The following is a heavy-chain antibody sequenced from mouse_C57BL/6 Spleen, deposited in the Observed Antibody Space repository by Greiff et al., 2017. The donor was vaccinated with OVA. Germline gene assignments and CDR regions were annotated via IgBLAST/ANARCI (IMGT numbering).Heavy chain of an antibody. J-gene: IGHJ1*03. V-gene: IGHV1-82*01. CDR3: ARNGGYFDV. Sequence: QVQLKESGPELVKPGASVKISCKASGYAFSSSWMNWVKQRPGKGLEWIGRIYPGDGDTNYNGKFKGKATLTADKSSSTAYMQLSSLTSEDSAVYFCARNGGYFDVWGTGTTVTVSS. CDR2: IYPGDGDT. CDR1: GYAFSSSW.